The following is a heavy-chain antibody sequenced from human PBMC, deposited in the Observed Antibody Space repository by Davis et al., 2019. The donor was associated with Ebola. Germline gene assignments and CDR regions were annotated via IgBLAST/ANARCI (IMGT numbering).Heavy chain of an antibody. D-gene: IGHD6-19*01. CDR1: GFTFSKAW. V-gene: IGHV3-15*01. CDR2: IKSKTDGRTI. CDR3: TTRTAVTVVHAFDV. J-gene: IGHJ3*01. Sequence: GESLKISCAASGFTFSKAWMSWVRQAPGKGLEWVGRIKSKTDGRTIDYDAPVKGRFNISRDDSKNTLFLQMESLKTEDTAVYHCTTRTAVTVVHAFDVWGQGTMVAVSP.